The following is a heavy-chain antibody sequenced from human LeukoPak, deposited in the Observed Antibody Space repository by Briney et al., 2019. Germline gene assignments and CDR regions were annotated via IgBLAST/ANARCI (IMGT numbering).Heavy chain of an antibody. CDR2: IYHSGST. CDR1: GGSISSGGYY. V-gene: IGHV4-30-2*01. D-gene: IGHD4-23*01. J-gene: IGHJ4*02. CDR3: ARGVYGGSPPYYFDY. Sequence: SETLSLTCTVSGGSISSGGYYWSWIRQPPGKGLEWIGYIYHSGSTYYNASLKSRVTISVDKSKNQFSLKVRSATAADTAVYYCARGVYGGSPPYYFDYWGKGTLVTVSS.